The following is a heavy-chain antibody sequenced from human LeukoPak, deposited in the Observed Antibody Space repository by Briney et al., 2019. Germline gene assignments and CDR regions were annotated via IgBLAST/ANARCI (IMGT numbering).Heavy chain of an antibody. V-gene: IGHV3-33*01. CDR3: ARRDSSRWREGSFDI. CDR1: GFTFSSYG. D-gene: IGHD4-11*01. Sequence: GGSLRLSCAASGFTFSSYGMHWVRQAPGKGLEWVAVIWYDGSNKYYADPVKGRFTISRDNSKNTLYLQMNSLRAEDTAVYYCARRDSSRWREGSFDIWGQGTMVTVSS. J-gene: IGHJ3*02. CDR2: IWYDGSNK.